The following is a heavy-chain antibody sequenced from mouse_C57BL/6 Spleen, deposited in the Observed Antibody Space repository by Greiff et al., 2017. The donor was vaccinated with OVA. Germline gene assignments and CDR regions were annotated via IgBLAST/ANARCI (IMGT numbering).Heavy chain of an antibody. CDR1: GFTFSSYA. CDR3: ARDQGYDYDSAMDY. CDR2: ISDGGSYT. J-gene: IGHJ4*01. D-gene: IGHD2-4*01. Sequence: EVHLVESGGGLVKPGGSLKLSCAASGFTFSSYAMSWVRQTPEKRLEWVATISDGGSYTYYPDNVKGRFTISRDNAKNNLYLQMSHLKSEDTAMYYCARDQGYDYDSAMDYWGQGTSVTVSS. V-gene: IGHV5-4*01.